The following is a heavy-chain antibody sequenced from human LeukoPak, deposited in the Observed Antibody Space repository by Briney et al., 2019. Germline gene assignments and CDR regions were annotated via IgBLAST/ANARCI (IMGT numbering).Heavy chain of an antibody. V-gene: IGHV4-34*01. CDR3: AKDMDLTGYYIAPVD. Sequence: SETLSLTCAVYGGSFSGYYWSWIRQPPGKGLEWIGEINHSGSTNYNPSLKSRVTISVDTSKNQFSLKLSSVTAADTALYYCAKDMDLTGYYIAPVDWGQGTLVTVSS. CDR2: INHSGST. J-gene: IGHJ4*02. CDR1: GGSFSGYY. D-gene: IGHD3-9*01.